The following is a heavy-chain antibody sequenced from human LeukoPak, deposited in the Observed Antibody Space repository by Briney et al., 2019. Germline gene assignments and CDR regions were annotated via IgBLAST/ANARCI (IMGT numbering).Heavy chain of an antibody. J-gene: IGHJ4*02. V-gene: IGHV3-11*04. D-gene: IGHD6-19*01. CDR3: ARGYSSRWYVLGY. CDR1: GFTFSDNY. CDR2: ISSSGSTI. Sequence: GGSLRLSCAASGFTFSDNYMSWIRQAPGKGLEWVSYISSSGSTISYADSVKGRFTTSRDNAKKSLYLQMNSLRAEDTAVYYCARGYSSRWYVLGYWGQGTLVTVSS.